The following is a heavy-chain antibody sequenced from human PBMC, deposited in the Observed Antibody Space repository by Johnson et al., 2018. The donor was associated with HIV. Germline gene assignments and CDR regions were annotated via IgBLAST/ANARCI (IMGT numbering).Heavy chain of an antibody. Sequence: VQLVESGGGVVQPGRSLRLSCAASGFTFSSYDIHWVRQAPGKGLEWVSGIDWNGGRHGYVDSVKGRFTISRDNAKNSLYMEMKNLRAEDTALYYCARQQYYDSSGQGGGLDIWGQGTMVTVSS. J-gene: IGHJ3*02. CDR3: ARQQYYDSSGQGGGLDI. CDR2: IDWNGGRH. D-gene: IGHD3-22*01. CDR1: GFTFSSYD. V-gene: IGHV3-20*04.